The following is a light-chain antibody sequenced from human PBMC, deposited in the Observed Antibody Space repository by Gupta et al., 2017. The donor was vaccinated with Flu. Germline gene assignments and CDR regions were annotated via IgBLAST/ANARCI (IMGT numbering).Light chain of an antibody. Sequence: DIQLTQSPSFLSASVGDRVTITCRASHDIGDYLAWYQQKPGKPPSLLIFAASTLHFDVPSRFSGRGSGTEFTLTISSLQPEDFGTYYCQQLKSYSPFGPGTTVDIK. J-gene: IGKJ3*01. CDR2: AAS. CDR3: QQLKSYSP. V-gene: IGKV1-9*01. CDR1: HDIGDY.